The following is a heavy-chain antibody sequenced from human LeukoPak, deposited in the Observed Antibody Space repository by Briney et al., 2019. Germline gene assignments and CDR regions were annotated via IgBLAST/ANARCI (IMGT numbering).Heavy chain of an antibody. CDR2: INPSGGST. CDR1: GYTFTSYY. J-gene: IGHJ4*02. Sequence: ASVKVSCKASGYTFTSYYMHWVRQAPGQGLEWMGIINPSGGSTSYAQKFQGRVTMTRDTSTSTVYTELSSLRSEDTAVYYCATTLPERGSYDYWGQGTLVTVSS. CDR3: ATTLPERGSYDY. V-gene: IGHV1-46*01. D-gene: IGHD3-10*01.